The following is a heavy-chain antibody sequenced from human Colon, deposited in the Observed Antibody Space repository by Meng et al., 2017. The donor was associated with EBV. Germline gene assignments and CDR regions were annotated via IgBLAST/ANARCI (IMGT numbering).Heavy chain of an antibody. D-gene: IGHD1-26*01. V-gene: IGHV4-4*02. CDR3: ARGKQDAWELLAY. Sequence: QLHLPGSGPGLVKPSGTLSLPCGVSGVSISSNIRWTWVRQPPGKGLEWIGDIDDSGSTNYNPSLNSRISISLDKSKNHFSLKVNSVTAADTAVYYCARGKQDAWELLAYWGQGALVTVAS. CDR1: GVSISSNIR. J-gene: IGHJ4*02. CDR2: IDDSGST.